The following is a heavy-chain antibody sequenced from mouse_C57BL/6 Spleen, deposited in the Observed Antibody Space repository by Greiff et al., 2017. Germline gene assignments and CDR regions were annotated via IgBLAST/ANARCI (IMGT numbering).Heavy chain of an antibody. CDR3: ARRIRGFAY. CDR2: IDPSASYT. CDR1: GYTFTSYW. Sequence: QVQLKQPGAELVKPGASVKLSCKASGYTFTSYWMQWVKQRPGQGLEWIGEIDPSASYTNYNQKFKGKATLTVDTSSSTAYMQLSSLTSEDSAVYYCARRIRGFAYWGQGTLVTVSA. J-gene: IGHJ3*01. V-gene: IGHV1-50*01.